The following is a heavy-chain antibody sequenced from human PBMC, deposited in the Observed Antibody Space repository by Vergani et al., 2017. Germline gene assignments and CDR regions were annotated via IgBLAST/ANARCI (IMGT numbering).Heavy chain of an antibody. J-gene: IGHJ4*02. V-gene: IGHV3-49*03. CDR2: IRSKAYGGTT. CDR3: TRGLRGSSTSWVDY. CDR1: GFTFGDYA. Sequence: EVQLVESGGGLVQPGRSQRLSCTASGFTFGDYAMSWFRQAPGKGLEWVGFIRSKAYGGTTEYAASVKGRFTISRDDSKSIAYLQMNSLKTEDTAVYYCTRGLRGSSTSWVDYWGQGTLVTVSS. D-gene: IGHD2-2*01.